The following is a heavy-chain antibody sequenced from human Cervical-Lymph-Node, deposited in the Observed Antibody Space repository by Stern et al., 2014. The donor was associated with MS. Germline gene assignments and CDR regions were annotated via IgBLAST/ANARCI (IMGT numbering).Heavy chain of an antibody. J-gene: IGHJ4*01. CDR3: ARGSGTAYDLRGDY. CDR1: GYIFTDYY. V-gene: IGHV1-2*02. D-gene: IGHD3-3*01. Sequence: VQLVESGAEAKVPGASMKVSCRASGYIFTDYYLHWVRQAPGQGLEWLGWINPNRGCTNYAQNFQGRVTMTRDTSISTAYMELRWLGYADTAVYYCARGSGTAYDLRGDYWGQGTLVTVSS. CDR2: INPNRGCT.